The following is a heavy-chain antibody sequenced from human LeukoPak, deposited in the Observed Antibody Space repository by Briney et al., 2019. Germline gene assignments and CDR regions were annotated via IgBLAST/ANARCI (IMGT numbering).Heavy chain of an antibody. CDR1: GGSFSGYY. V-gene: IGHV4-34*01. J-gene: IGHJ4*02. Sequence: SETLSLTCAVYGGSFSGYYWSWIRQPPGKGLEWIGEINHSGSTNYNPSLKSRVTISVDTSKNQFSLKLSSVTAADTAVYYCARHLRQYSSSSPFDYWGQGTLVTVSS. CDR2: INHSGST. CDR3: ARHLRQYSSSSPFDY. D-gene: IGHD6-6*01.